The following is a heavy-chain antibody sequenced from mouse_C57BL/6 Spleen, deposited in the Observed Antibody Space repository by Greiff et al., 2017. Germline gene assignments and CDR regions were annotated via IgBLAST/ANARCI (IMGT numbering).Heavy chain of an antibody. V-gene: IGHV1-82*01. CDR3: ARHSRLDY. CDR1: GYAFSSSW. J-gene: IGHJ2*01. Sequence: VQLQESGPELVKPGASVKISCKASGYAFSSSWMNWVKQRPGKGLEWIGRIYPGDGDTNYNGKFKGKATLTADKSSSTAYMQLSSLTSEDSAVYFCARHSRLDYWGQGTTLTVSS. D-gene: IGHD2-12*01. CDR2: IYPGDGDT.